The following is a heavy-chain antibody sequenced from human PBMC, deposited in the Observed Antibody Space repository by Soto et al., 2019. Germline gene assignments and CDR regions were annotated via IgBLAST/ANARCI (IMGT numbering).Heavy chain of an antibody. CDR1: GGSVSSGGYY. Sequence: SETLSLTCTVSGGSVSSGGYYWNWIRQPPGKRLEWIGFIYYNGSTTFHPSLKSRVTISVDTSKNQFSLKLRSVTPADTAMYYCAGWRHDYGAQNWFDPWGQGTLVTVS. CDR3: AGWRHDYGAQNWFDP. V-gene: IGHV4-61*08. J-gene: IGHJ5*02. D-gene: IGHD4-17*01. CDR2: IYYNGST.